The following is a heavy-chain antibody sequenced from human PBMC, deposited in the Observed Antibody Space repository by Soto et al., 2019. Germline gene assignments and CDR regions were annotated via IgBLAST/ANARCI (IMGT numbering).Heavy chain of an antibody. V-gene: IGHV5-10-1*01. J-gene: IGHJ6*02. D-gene: IGHD2-2*01. CDR1: GYSFTSYW. CDR2: IDPSDSYT. CDR3: ATRYCSSTSCYSYYYGMDV. Sequence: GESLKISCKGSGYSFTSYWISWVRQMPGKGLEWMGRIDPSDSYTNYSPSFQGHVTISADKSISTAYLQWSSLKASDTAMYYCATRYCSSTSCYSYYYGMDVWGQGTTVTVSS.